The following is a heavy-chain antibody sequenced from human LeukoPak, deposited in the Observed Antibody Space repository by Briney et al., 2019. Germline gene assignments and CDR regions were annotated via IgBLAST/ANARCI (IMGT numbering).Heavy chain of an antibody. CDR3: ARGGYYYGSGRH. CDR1: GYTFSNHG. CDR2: INAGNGNT. D-gene: IGHD3-10*01. V-gene: IGHV1-3*01. Sequence: ASVKVSCKASGYTFSNHGMNWVRQAPGQGLEWMGWINAGNGNTKYSQKFQGRVTITRDTSASTAYMELSSLRSEDTAVYYCARGGYYYGSGRHWGQGTLVTVSS. J-gene: IGHJ4*02.